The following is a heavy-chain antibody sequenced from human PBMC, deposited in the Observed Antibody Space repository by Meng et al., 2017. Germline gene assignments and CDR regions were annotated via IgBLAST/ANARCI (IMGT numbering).Heavy chain of an antibody. CDR3: ARLYGSGSLGNYYGMDV. J-gene: IGHJ6*02. V-gene: IGHV1-69*05. CDR2: ITPIFGTA. Sequence: SVKVSCKASGGTFSSYAISWVRQAPGQGLEWMGGITPIFGTANYAQKFQGRVTITTDESTSTAYMELSSLRSEDTAVYYCARLYGSGSLGNYYGMDVWGQGTTVTVSS. CDR1: GGTFSSYA. D-gene: IGHD3-10*01.